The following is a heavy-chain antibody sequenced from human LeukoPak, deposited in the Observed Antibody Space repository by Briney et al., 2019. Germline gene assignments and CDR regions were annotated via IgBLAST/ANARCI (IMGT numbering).Heavy chain of an antibody. CDR2: IVPILGIA. CDR1: GGTFSSYA. D-gene: IGHD3-22*01. J-gene: IGHJ4*02. V-gene: IGHV1-69*04. CDR3: ARLGDYDSRETDY. Sequence: WASVKVSCKASGGTFSSYAISWVRQDPGQGLEWMGRIVPILGIANYAQKFQGRVTITADKSTSTAYMELSSLRSEDTAVYYCARLGDYDSRETDYWGQGTLVTVSS.